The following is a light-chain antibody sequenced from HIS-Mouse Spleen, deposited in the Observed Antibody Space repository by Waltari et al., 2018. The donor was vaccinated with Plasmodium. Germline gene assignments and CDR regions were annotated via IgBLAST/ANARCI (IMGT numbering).Light chain of an antibody. CDR3: YSTDSSGNHRV. CDR2: EDS. CDR1: ALPKKY. J-gene: IGLJ3*02. Sequence: SYELTQPPSASVSPGQTARITCSGYALPKKYAYWYQQKSGQAPVLVIYEDSKRPSGTPERFSGSSSGTMATLTISGAQVEDEADYYCYSTDSSGNHRVFGGGTKLTVL. V-gene: IGLV3-10*01.